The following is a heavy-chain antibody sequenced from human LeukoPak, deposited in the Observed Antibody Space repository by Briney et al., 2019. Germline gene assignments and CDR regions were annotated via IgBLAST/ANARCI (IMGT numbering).Heavy chain of an antibody. V-gene: IGHV1-69*13. D-gene: IGHD3-10*01. CDR3: ARGGVTMVRGVIPDAFDI. CDR2: IIPIFGTA. Sequence: ASVKVSCKASGGTFTSYAISWVRQAPGQGLEWMGGIIPIFGTANYAQKFQGRVTITADESTSTAYMELSSLRSEDTAAYYCARGGVTMVRGVIPDAFDIWGQGTMVTVSS. CDR1: GGTFTSYA. J-gene: IGHJ3*02.